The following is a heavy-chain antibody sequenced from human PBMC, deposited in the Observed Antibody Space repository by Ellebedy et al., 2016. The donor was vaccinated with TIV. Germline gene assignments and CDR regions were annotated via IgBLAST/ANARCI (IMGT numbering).Heavy chain of an antibody. CDR2: IIPIFGTA. V-gene: IGHV1-69*13. J-gene: IGHJ4*02. Sequence: SVKVSXXASGYTFTSYDINWVRQVPGQGLEWMGGIIPIFGTANYAQKFQGRVTITADESTSTAYMELSSLRSEDTAVYYCVKEGGATKDYWGQGTLVTVSS. CDR1: GYTFTSYD. CDR3: VKEGGATKDY. D-gene: IGHD1-26*01.